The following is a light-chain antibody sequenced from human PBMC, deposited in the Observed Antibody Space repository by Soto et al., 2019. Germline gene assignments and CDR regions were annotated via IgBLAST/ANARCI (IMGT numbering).Light chain of an antibody. Sequence: EIVLTQSPGTLSLSPGERATLSCRASQSVSSSYLAWYQHKPGQAPRLLIYRASNRAAGIPDRFSGSGSGTDFTLTISRLEPEDLAVYYCQQSGTFGQGTKV. V-gene: IGKV3-20*01. CDR1: QSVSSSY. J-gene: IGKJ1*01. CDR2: RAS. CDR3: QQSGT.